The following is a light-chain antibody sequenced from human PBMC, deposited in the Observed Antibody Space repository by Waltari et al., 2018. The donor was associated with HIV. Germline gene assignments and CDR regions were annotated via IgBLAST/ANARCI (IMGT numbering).Light chain of an antibody. V-gene: IGLV2-23*02. J-gene: IGLJ2*01. CDR1: SSDVGSYNL. CDR3: CSYAGSSTSVV. Sequence: QSALTQSASVSGSPGQSITISCTGTSSDVGSYNLVSWYQHHPGKAPKLMIYEVNKRPAGVSNRFSGSNSGNTASLTISWLQAEDEADYYCCSYAGSSTSVVFGGGTKLTVL. CDR2: EVN.